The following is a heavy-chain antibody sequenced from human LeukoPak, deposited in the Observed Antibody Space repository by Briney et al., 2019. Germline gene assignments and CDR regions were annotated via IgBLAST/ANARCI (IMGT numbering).Heavy chain of an antibody. CDR2: IRYDGSNK. D-gene: IGHD1-26*01. V-gene: IGHV3-30*02. J-gene: IGHJ4*02. CDR3: AKEKVGATTTFYYFDY. Sequence: GGSLRLSCAASGFTFSSYGMHWVRQAPGKGLEWVAFIRYDGSNKYYADSVKGRFTISRDNSKNTLYLQMNSLRAEDTAVYYCAKEKVGATTTFYYFDYWGQGTLVTVSS. CDR1: GFTFSSYG.